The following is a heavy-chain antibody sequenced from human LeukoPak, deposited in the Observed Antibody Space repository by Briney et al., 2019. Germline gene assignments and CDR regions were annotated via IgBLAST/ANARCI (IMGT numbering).Heavy chain of an antibody. D-gene: IGHD3-3*01. V-gene: IGHV3-48*04. CDR3: ARDPPYDFSLDAFDI. CDR1: TFTFSDYG. Sequence: GGSLRLSCIGPTFTFSDYGMHWVRQAPGKGLEWVSYISSSSITKYYADSVKGRFTISRDDAQNSLYLQMNSLRADDTAVYYCARDPPYDFSLDAFDIWGQGTMVTVSS. J-gene: IGHJ3*02. CDR2: ISSSSITK.